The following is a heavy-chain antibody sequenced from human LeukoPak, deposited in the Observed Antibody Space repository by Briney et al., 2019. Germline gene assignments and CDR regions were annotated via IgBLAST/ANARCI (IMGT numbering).Heavy chain of an antibody. CDR2: IYTCGST. V-gene: IGHV4-4*07. J-gene: IGHJ6*03. D-gene: IGHD2-15*01. CDR3: ARVAYCSGGSCYLMDV. CDR1: GGSISSYY. Sequence: SETLSLTCTVSGGSISSYYWSWIRQPAGKGLEWIGRIYTCGSTNYNPSLKSRVTMSVDTSKNQFSLKLSSVTAADTAVYYCARVAYCSGGSCYLMDVWGKGTTVTVSS.